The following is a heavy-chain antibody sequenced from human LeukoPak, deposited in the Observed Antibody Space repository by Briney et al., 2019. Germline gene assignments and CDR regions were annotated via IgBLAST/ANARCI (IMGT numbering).Heavy chain of an antibody. V-gene: IGHV3-21*01. J-gene: IGHJ4*02. CDR2: ISSSSSYI. CDR1: GFTFSSYS. D-gene: IGHD4-17*01. CDR3: ARDLARYDYGDYVEFDY. Sequence: GGSLRLSCAASGFTFSSYSMNWVRQAPGKGLEWVSSISSSSSYIYYADSAKGRFTISRDNAKNSLYLQMNSLRAEDTAVYYCARDLARYDYGDYVEFDYWGQGTLVTVSS.